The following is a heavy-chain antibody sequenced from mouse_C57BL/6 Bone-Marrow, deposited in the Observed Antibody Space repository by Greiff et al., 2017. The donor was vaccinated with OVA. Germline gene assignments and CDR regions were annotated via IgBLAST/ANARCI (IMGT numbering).Heavy chain of an antibody. CDR3: TGPAWFAY. Sequence: EVMLVESGGGLVQPGGSMKLSCVASGFTFSNYWMNWVRQSPEKGLEWVAQIRLKSDNYATHYAESVKGRFTISRDDSKSSVYLQMNNLSAEDTGIYYCTGPAWFAYWGQGTLVTVSA. CDR1: GFTFSNYW. V-gene: IGHV6-3*01. J-gene: IGHJ3*01. CDR2: IRLKSDNYAT.